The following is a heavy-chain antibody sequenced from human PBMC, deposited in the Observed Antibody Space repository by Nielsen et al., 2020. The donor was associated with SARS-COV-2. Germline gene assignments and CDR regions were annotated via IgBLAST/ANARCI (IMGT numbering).Heavy chain of an antibody. V-gene: IGHV3-74*01. Sequence: GESLKISCAASAFTFSTYWMHWVRQAPGKGLVWVSRINSDGSSTSYADSVKGRFTISRDNAKNTLYLQMNSLRAEDTAVYYCVTGLQVPNGLAHRWGQGTLVTVSS. J-gene: IGHJ4*02. D-gene: IGHD3-16*01. CDR2: INSDGSST. CDR3: VTGLQVPNGLAHR. CDR1: AFTFSTYW.